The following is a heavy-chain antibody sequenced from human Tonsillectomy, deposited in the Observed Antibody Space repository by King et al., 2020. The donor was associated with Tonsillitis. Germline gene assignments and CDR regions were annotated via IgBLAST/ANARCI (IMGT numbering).Heavy chain of an antibody. J-gene: IGHJ4*02. D-gene: IGHD3-10*01. CDR2: ICWGGGST. CDR3: TKEADGSGSYYGA. Sequence: VQLVESGGVVVQPGGSLRISCVASGFIFDDYSMHWVRQAPGKGLGWVSLICWGGGSTSYSDSVKGRFTISRDNSKNSPYLQMNSVRTEDTALYYCTKEADGSGSYYGAWGQGTLVTVSS. CDR1: GFIFDDYS. V-gene: IGHV3-43*01.